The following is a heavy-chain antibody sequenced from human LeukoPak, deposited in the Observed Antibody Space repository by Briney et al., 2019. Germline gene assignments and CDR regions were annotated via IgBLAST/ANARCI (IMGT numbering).Heavy chain of an antibody. CDR1: GGSVSSDSYY. D-gene: IGHD1-1*01. V-gene: IGHV4-61*01. J-gene: IGHJ5*02. CDR2: IYYSGST. CDR3: AREIRSRGTGWFDP. Sequence: PSETLSLTCTVSGGSVSSDSYYWSWIRQPPGKGLEWIGYIYYSGSTNYNPSLKSRVTISVDTSKNQFSLKLSSVTAADTAVYYCAREIRSRGTGWFDPWGQGTLVTVSS.